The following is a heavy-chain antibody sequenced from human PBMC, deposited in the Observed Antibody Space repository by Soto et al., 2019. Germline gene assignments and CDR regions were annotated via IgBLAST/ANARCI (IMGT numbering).Heavy chain of an antibody. Sequence: QVQLVESGGGVVQPGRSLRLSCAASGFTFSSYGMHWVRQAPGKGLEWVAVIWYDGSNKYYADSVKGRFTISRDNSKNTLYLQMNSLRAENTAVYYCARDIDGALDYWRQGTLVTVSS. CDR3: ARDIDGALDY. CDR2: IWYDGSNK. J-gene: IGHJ4*02. CDR1: GFTFSSYG. V-gene: IGHV3-33*01. D-gene: IGHD4-17*01.